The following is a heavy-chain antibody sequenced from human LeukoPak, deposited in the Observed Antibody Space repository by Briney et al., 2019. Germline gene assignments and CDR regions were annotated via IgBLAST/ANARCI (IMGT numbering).Heavy chain of an antibody. CDR2: IYTSGST. J-gene: IGHJ3*02. D-gene: IGHD3-10*01. CDR3: ARARGELLWNDAFDI. CDR1: GGSISSYY. V-gene: IGHV4-4*07. Sequence: SETLSLTCTVSGGSISSYYWSWIRQPAGKGLEWIGRIYTSGSTKYNPSLKSRVTMSVDTSKNQFSLKLSSVTAADTAVYYCARARGELLWNDAFDIWGQGTMVTVSS.